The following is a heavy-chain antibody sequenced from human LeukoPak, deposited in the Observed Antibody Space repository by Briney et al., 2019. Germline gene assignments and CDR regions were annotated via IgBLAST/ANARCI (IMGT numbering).Heavy chain of an antibody. V-gene: IGHV4-61*02. CDR1: GGSISSGSYY. Sequence: SETLSLTCTVSGGSISSGSYYWSWIRQPAGKGLEWIGRIYTSGSTNYNPSLKSRVTISVDTSKNQFSLKLSSVTAADTAVYYCASFPYDFWSGYGIYFDYWGQGTLVTVSS. J-gene: IGHJ4*02. D-gene: IGHD3-3*01. CDR2: IYTSGST. CDR3: ASFPYDFWSGYGIYFDY.